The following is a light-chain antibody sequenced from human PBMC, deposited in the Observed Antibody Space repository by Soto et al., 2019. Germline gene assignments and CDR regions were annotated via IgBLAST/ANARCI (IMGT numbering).Light chain of an antibody. CDR3: QQYINDWA. CDR1: QSISSL. J-gene: IGKJ1*01. Sequence: DIQMTQSPTTLSASVGDRVTITCRASQSISSLLAWYQQKPGTAPKLLIHDVSSLNGGVPSRFSGSGSGTEFTLTISRLQPDDFATYYCQQYINDWAFGQGTKVE. CDR2: DVS. V-gene: IGKV1-5*01.